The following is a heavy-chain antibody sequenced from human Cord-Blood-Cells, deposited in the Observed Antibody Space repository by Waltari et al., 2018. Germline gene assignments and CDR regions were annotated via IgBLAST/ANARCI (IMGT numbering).Heavy chain of an antibody. CDR1: GGSISSSSYY. Sequence: QLQLQESGPGLVKPSETLSLTCTVSGGSISSSSYYWGWIGQPPGKGLEWIGSIYYSGSTYYNPSLKSRVAISVDTSKNQFSLKLSSVTAADTAVYYCARHFGRNIVVVPAAIDYWGQGTLVTVSS. CDR2: IYYSGST. J-gene: IGHJ4*02. D-gene: IGHD2-2*01. V-gene: IGHV4-39*01. CDR3: ARHFGRNIVVVPAAIDY.